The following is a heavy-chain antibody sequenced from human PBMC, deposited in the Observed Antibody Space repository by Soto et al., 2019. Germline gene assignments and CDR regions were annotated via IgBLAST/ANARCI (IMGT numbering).Heavy chain of an antibody. D-gene: IGHD5-12*01. J-gene: IGHJ5*02. CDR2: IKPDNGNT. CDR3: ATSYDSGFDP. Sequence: QLQLVQSGGEVKKPGASVRVSCEAYGYPFSKYGIIWIRQAPGQGLEWMGWIKPDNGNTDYAQKFQGRVTMTTDTSSNTAYMELRSLRSDDTAVYYCATSYDSGFDPWGQGTLVSVSS. V-gene: IGHV1-18*04. CDR1: GYPFSKYG.